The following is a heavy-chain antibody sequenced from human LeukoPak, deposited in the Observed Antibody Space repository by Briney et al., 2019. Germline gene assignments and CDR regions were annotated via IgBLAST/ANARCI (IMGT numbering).Heavy chain of an antibody. D-gene: IGHD6-13*01. CDR1: GFTFSSYA. Sequence: GGSLRLSCAASGFTFSSYAMSWVRQAPGKGLEWVSGIGGSGGGTDYADSVKGRFTISRDNSKSTLYLRMNSLRAEDTAIYFCARRDSQQLIRGFDNWGQGTLVTVSS. V-gene: IGHV3-23*01. CDR2: IGGSGGGT. CDR3: ARRDSQQLIRGFDN. J-gene: IGHJ4*02.